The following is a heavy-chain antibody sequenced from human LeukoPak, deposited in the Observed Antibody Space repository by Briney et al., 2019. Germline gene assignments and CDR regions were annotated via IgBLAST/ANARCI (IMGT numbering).Heavy chain of an antibody. Sequence: PSETLSLTCTVSGGSISSSSYYWGWIRQPPGEGLEWIGTIYHSGNTYYNPSLKTRVTISVDTSKNQFSLELTSVTAADTAIYYCARQFADSRGYSVDNWGQGTLVTVSS. CDR1: GGSISSSSYY. CDR3: ARQFADSRGYSVDN. CDR2: IYHSGNT. J-gene: IGHJ4*02. D-gene: IGHD3-22*01. V-gene: IGHV4-39*07.